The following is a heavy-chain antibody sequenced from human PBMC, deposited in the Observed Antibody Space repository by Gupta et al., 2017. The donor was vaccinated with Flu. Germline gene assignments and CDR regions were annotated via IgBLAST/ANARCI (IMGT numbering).Heavy chain of an antibody. D-gene: IGHD6-6*01. CDR2: IRRKAYGRNK. CDR3: TRLLTSIAPDAFDI. J-gene: IGHJ3*02. CDR1: GFTFGDYA. V-gene: IGHV3-49*03. Sequence: EVQLVESGGGLVQPGRSLRLSCTASGFTFGDYAMSWFRQAPGKGLEWVGFIRRKAYGRNKEYASAGKGRFTISRDDSKSTAYLQMQRLHNTATSVYYCTRLLTSIAPDAFDIWGQGTMVTVSS.